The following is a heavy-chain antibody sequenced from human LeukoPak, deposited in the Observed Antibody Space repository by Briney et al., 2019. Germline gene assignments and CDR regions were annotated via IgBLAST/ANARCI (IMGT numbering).Heavy chain of an antibody. Sequence: PGGSLRLSCAASGFTFSSYAMSWVRQAPGKGLEWVSAISGTGVTTYYADSVKGRFTISRDNSKNTLYLQMNSLRAEDTAVYYCAKDYMVRGVISGEPHWGQGTLVTVSS. CDR1: GFTFSSYA. J-gene: IGHJ4*02. CDR2: ISGTGVTT. D-gene: IGHD3-10*01. V-gene: IGHV3-23*01. CDR3: AKDYMVRGVISGEPH.